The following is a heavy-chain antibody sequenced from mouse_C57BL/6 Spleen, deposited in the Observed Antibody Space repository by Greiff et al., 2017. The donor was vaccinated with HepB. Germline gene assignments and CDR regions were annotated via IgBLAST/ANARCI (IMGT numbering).Heavy chain of an antibody. V-gene: IGHV5-17*01. CDR2: ISSGSSTI. D-gene: IGHD2-4*01. Sequence: EVQVVESGGGLVKPGGSLKLSCAASGFTFSDYGMHWVRQAPEKGLEWVAYISSGSSTIYYADTVKGRFTISRDNAKNTLFLQMTSLRSEDTAMYYCAGDYEAWFAYWGQGTLVTVSA. CDR3: AGDYEAWFAY. CDR1: GFTFSDYG. J-gene: IGHJ3*01.